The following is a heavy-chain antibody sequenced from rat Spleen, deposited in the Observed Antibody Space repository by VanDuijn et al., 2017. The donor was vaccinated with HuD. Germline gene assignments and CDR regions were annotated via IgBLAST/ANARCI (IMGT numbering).Heavy chain of an antibody. CDR2: ISPSGGST. CDR1: GFTFSNYD. Sequence: EVQLVESGGGLVQPGRSLKLSCAASGFTFSNYDMAWVRQAPTKGLEWVASISPSGGSTYYRDSVKGRFTVSRDNAKSTLYLQMDSLRSEDTATYYCARHRHSRNDGSYYFDYWGQGVMVTVSS. J-gene: IGHJ2*01. V-gene: IGHV5-25*01. CDR3: ARHRHSRNDGSYYFDY. D-gene: IGHD1-12*02.